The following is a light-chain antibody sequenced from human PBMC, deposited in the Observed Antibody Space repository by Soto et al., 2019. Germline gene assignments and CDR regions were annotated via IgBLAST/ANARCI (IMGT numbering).Light chain of an antibody. Sequence: MVVMKCSDERSVGQGGRSTRSWWASQSISDTLAWYQQKPGQAPRLLIYSASRGATGFPARFSGSGSGTDFTLSISGLQSHAFAVYHSQHHLVPPLPFAEGTKVDIK. CDR3: QHHLVPPLP. J-gene: IGKJ1*01. CDR2: SAS. CDR1: QSISDT. V-gene: IGKV3-15*01.